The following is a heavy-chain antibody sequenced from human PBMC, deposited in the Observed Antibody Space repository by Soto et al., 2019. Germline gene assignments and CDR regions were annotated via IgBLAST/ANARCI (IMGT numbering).Heavy chain of an antibody. CDR1: GFTFSSYA. CDR3: AKGGAGFYYYYMDV. Sequence: GGSLRLSCAASGFTFSSYAMSWVRQAPGKGLEWVSAISGSGGSTYYADSVKGRFTISRDNSKNTLYLQMNSLRAEDTAVYYCAKGGAGFYYYYMDVWGKGTTVTVSS. J-gene: IGHJ6*03. CDR2: ISGSGGST. V-gene: IGHV3-23*01.